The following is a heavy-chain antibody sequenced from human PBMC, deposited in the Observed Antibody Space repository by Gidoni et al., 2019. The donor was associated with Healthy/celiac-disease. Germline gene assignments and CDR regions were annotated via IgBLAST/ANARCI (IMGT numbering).Heavy chain of an antibody. CDR3: AQHRYTSIAAPLGMDV. Sequence: QVQLVQSGAEVKKPGASVKVFCKASGYTFTGYYMHWVLQAPGQGREWMGWINPNSGGTNYAQKFQGRVTMTRDTSISTAYMELSRLRSDDTAVYYCAQHRYTSIAAPLGMDVWGQGTTVTVSS. V-gene: IGHV1-2*02. CDR2: INPNSGGT. J-gene: IGHJ6*02. CDR1: GYTFTGYY. D-gene: IGHD6-6*01.